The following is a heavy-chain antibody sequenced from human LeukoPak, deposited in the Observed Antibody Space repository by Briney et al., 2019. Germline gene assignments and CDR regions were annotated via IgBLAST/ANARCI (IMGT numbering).Heavy chain of an antibody. CDR1: GYSISSGYY. J-gene: IGHJ3*02. V-gene: IGHV4-38-2*02. CDR2: IYHSGST. D-gene: IGHD1-26*01. Sequence: SETLSLTCTVSGYSISSGYYWGWIRQPPGKGLERIGSIYHSGSTYYNPSLKSRVTISVDTSKNQFSLKLSSVTAADTAVYYCARNKEWELLGGAFDIWGQGTMVTVSS. CDR3: ARNKEWELLGGAFDI.